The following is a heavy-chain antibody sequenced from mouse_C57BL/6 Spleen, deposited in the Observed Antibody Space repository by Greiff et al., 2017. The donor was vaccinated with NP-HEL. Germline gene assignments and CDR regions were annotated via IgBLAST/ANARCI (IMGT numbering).Heavy chain of an antibody. CDR3: ARSAGLSYGSSWFAY. J-gene: IGHJ3*01. V-gene: IGHV1-81*01. CDR2: IYPRSGNT. D-gene: IGHD1-1*01. CDR1: GYTFTSYG. Sequence: QVQLQQSGAELARPGASVKLSCKASGYTFTSYGISWVKQRTGQGLEWIGEIYPRSGNTYYNEKFKGKATLTADKSSSTAYMELRSLTSEDSAVYFCARSAGLSYGSSWFAYWGQGTLVTVSA.